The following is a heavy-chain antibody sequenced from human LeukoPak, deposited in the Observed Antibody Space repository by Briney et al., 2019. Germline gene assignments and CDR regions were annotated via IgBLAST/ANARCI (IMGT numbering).Heavy chain of an antibody. J-gene: IGHJ3*02. D-gene: IGHD6-6*01. Sequence: SETLSLTCTVSGGSISSSTYYWGWIRQPPGKGLEWIGSIYYSGSTYYNPSLKSRVTISVDTSKNQFSLKLSSVTAADTAVYFCARRHSSSDAFDIWGQGTKVTVSS. V-gene: IGHV4-39*01. CDR1: GGSISSSTYY. CDR3: ARRHSSSDAFDI. CDR2: IYYSGST.